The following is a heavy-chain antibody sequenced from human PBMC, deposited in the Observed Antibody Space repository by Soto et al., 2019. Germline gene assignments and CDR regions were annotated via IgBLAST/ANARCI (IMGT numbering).Heavy chain of an antibody. J-gene: IGHJ4*02. CDR3: AREASGSYSSGY. V-gene: IGHV3-30-3*01. D-gene: IGHD1-26*01. Sequence: QVQLVESGGGVVQPGRSLRLSCAASGFTFSSYAMHWVRQAPGKGLEWVAVISYDGSNKYYADSVKGRFTISRDNSQNTLYLKMNSLRAEDTAVYYCAREASGSYSSGYWGQGTLVTVSS. CDR2: ISYDGSNK. CDR1: GFTFSSYA.